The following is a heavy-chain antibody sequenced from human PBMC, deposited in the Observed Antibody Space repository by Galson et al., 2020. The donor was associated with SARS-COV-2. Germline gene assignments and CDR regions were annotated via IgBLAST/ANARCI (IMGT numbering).Heavy chain of an antibody. V-gene: IGHV4-39*07. J-gene: IGHJ6*02. CDR1: GGSISSSSYY. D-gene: IGHD6-13*01. Sequence: SQTLSLTCTVSGGSISSSSYYWGWIRQPPGKGLEWIGSIYYSGSTYYNPSLKSRVTISVDTSKNQFSLKLSSVTAADTAVYYCARSSSRQDYYYGMDVWGQGTTVTVSS. CDR2: IYYSGST. CDR3: ARSSSRQDYYYGMDV.